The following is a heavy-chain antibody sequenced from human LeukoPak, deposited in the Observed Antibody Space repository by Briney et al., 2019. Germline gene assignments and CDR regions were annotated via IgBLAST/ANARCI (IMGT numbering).Heavy chain of an antibody. D-gene: IGHD3-10*01. CDR1: GYTLTELS. CDR2: FDPEDGET. J-gene: IGHJ6*02. CDR3: ATDQRGAGLGFRYGSGSYNGMDV. Sequence: GASVKVSCKVSGYTLTELSMHWVRQVPGKGLEWMGGFDPEDGETLYAQKFQGRVTMTEDTSTDTAYMELSSLRSEDTAVYYCATDQRGAGLGFRYGSGSYNGMDVWAKGPRSPSP. V-gene: IGHV1-24*01.